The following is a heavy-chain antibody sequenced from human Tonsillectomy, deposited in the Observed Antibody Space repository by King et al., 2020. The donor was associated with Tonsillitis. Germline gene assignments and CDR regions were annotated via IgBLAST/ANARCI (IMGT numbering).Heavy chain of an antibody. V-gene: IGHV3-48*01. Sequence: VQLVQSGGGLVQPGGSLRLSCAASGFTFSSYSMNWVRQAPGKGLEWVSYISSSSSTIYYADSVKGRFTISRDNAKNSLYLQMNSLRAEDTAVYYCARDMNEYYGSGSYSIYWFDPWGQGTLVTVSS. D-gene: IGHD3-10*01. J-gene: IGHJ5*02. CDR2: ISSSSSTI. CDR3: ARDMNEYYGSGSYSIYWFDP. CDR1: GFTFSSYS.